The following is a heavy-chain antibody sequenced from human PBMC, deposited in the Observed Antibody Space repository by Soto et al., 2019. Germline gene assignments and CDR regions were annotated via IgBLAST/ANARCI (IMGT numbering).Heavy chain of an antibody. V-gene: IGHV4-39*01. CDR3: ARRERAAGTDWWFDP. J-gene: IGHJ5*02. CDR1: GGSICSTSFH. Sequence: QLQLQESGPGLVKPSETLSLTCTVSGGSICSTSFHWGWIRQPPGKGLEWIGSIYYSGSTYYSPSLKSRVTISVDTSKNQFSLKLSSVTAADTAVYYCARRERAAGTDWWFDPWGQGTLVTVSS. CDR2: IYYSGST. D-gene: IGHD6-13*01.